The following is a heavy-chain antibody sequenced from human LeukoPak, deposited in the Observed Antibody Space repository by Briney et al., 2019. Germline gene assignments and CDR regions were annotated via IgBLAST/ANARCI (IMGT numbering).Heavy chain of an antibody. V-gene: IGHV4-59*01. D-gene: IGHD6-13*01. Sequence: SETLSLTCTVSGGSISTYYWSWIRQPPGKGLEWIGYIYNSGSTNYNPSLKRRVTISVDTSKNQFSLKLSSVTAADTAVYYCARENSNSWYLDYWGQGTLVTVSS. CDR3: ARENSNSWYLDY. CDR1: GGSISTYY. CDR2: IYNSGST. J-gene: IGHJ4*02.